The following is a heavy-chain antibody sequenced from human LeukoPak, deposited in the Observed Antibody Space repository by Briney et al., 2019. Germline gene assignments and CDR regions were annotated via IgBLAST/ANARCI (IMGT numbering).Heavy chain of an antibody. CDR3: ARGGYCSSTSCYGSFDY. V-gene: IGHV3-13*01. CDR1: GFTFSSYD. CDR2: IGTAGDT. J-gene: IGHJ4*02. D-gene: IGHD2-2*01. Sequence: PGGSLRLSCAASGFTFSSYDMHWVRHATGKGLEWVSAIGTAGDTYYPGSVKGRFTISRENAKNSLYLQMNSLRAGDTAVYYCARGGYCSSTSCYGSFDYWGQGTLVTVSS.